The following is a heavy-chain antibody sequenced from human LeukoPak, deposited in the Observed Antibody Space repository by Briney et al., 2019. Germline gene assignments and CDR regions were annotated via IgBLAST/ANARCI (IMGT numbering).Heavy chain of an antibody. CDR1: GFTFSSYG. V-gene: IGHV3-30*02. CDR3: AKEKFRGAAVAGPFDY. J-gene: IGHJ4*02. D-gene: IGHD6-19*01. CDR2: IRYDGSNK. Sequence: PGGSLRLSCAASGFTFSSYGMHWVRQAPGKGLEWVAFIRYDGSNKYYADSVKGRFTISRDNSKNTLYLQMNSLRAEDTAVYYCAKEKFRGAAVAGPFDYRGQGTLVTVSS.